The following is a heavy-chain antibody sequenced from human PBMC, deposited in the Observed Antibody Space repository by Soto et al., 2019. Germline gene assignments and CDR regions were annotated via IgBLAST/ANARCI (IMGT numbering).Heavy chain of an antibody. CDR3: ASHSGSSPEGRYYYGMDV. CDR1: GGTFSSYA. J-gene: IGHJ6*02. D-gene: IGHD1-26*01. V-gene: IGHV1-69*12. Sequence: QVQLVQSGAEVKKPGSSVKVSCKASGGTFSSYAISWVRQAPGQGLEWMGGIIPIFGTADYAQKFQGRVTITADESTSTDYMELSSLRSEDPAVYYCASHSGSSPEGRYYYGMDVWGQGTTVTVSS. CDR2: IIPIFGTA.